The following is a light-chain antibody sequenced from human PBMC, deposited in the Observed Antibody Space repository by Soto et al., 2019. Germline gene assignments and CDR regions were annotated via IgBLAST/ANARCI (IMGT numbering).Light chain of an antibody. J-gene: IGLJ2*01. CDR1: SSDVGSYNL. Sequence: QSALTQPASVSGSPGQSITISCTGTSSDVGSYNLVSWYQPHPGKAPKLMIYEDTKRPSGVSNRFSGSKSGNTASLTISGLQAEDEDDYYCSSYAGSTTYVVFGGGTKLTVL. CDR2: EDT. V-gene: IGLV2-23*01. CDR3: SSYAGSTTYVV.